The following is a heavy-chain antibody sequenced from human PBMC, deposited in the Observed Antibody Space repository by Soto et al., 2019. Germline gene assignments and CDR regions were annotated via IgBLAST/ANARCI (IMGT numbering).Heavy chain of an antibody. CDR3: AKDIALVRGVIIDLDV. V-gene: IGHV3-30*18. D-gene: IGHD3-10*01. CDR2: ISYDGDNK. J-gene: IGHJ6*02. Sequence: GGSLRLSCAASGFTFSPFSSYGVHWVCQAPGKGLEWVALISYDGDNKYYGDSVKGRFTISRDNSKNTLYLQMNSLRAEDTAVYYCAKDIALVRGVIIDLDVWGQGTTVTVSS. CDR1: GFTFSPFSSYG.